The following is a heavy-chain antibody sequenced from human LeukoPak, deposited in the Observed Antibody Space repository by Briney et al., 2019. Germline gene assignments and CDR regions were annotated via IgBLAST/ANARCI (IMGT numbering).Heavy chain of an antibody. CDR2: IYYSGST. J-gene: IGHJ4*02. D-gene: IGHD4-17*01. CDR1: GGSISSSSYY. CDR3: AREPFTVTTDY. Sequence: SETLSLTCTVSGGSISSSSYYWGWIRQPPGKGLEWIGSIYYSGSTYYNPSLKSRVTISVDTSKNQFSLKLSSVTAADTAVYYCAREPFTVTTDYWGQGTLVTVSS. V-gene: IGHV4-39*07.